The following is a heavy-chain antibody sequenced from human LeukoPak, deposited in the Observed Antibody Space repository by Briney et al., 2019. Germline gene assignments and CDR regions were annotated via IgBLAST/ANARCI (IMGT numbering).Heavy chain of an antibody. CDR3: ASFPGYSYGPTGDY. V-gene: IGHV4-59*01. Sequence: PSETLSLTCTVSGGSISSYYWSWIRQPPGKGLGWIGYIYYSGSTNYNPSLKSRVTISVDTSKNQFSLKLSSVTAADTAVYYCASFPGYSYGPTGDYWGQGTLVTVSS. J-gene: IGHJ4*02. CDR1: GGSISSYY. CDR2: IYYSGST. D-gene: IGHD5-18*01.